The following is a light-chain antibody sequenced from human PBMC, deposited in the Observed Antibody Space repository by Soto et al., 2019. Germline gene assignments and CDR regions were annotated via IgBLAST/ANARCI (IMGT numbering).Light chain of an antibody. CDR3: QQYNNWPLT. CDR2: DTS. V-gene: IGKV3-11*01. Sequence: EIVLTQSPATLSLSPGERATLSCRASQSVSSYFARYQQKPGQAPRLLIYDTSNRATGIPARFSGSGSGTDFTLTISSLEPEDFAVYYCQQYNNWPLTFGQGTKVDIK. J-gene: IGKJ1*01. CDR1: QSVSSY.